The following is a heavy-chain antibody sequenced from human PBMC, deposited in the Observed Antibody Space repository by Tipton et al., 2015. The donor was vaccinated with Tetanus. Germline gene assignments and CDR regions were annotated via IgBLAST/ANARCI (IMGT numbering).Heavy chain of an antibody. CDR1: GGSISSSSYY. J-gene: IGHJ5*02. CDR3: ARTAVNWFDP. CDR2: AYYSGST. D-gene: IGHD2-21*02. V-gene: IGHV4-39*01. Sequence: TLSLTCTVSGGSISSSSYYWGWIRQPPGKGLEWIGSAYYSGSTYYNPSLKSRVTISVDTSKNQFSLKLRSVTAADTAFYYCARTAVNWFDPWGQGILVTVSS.